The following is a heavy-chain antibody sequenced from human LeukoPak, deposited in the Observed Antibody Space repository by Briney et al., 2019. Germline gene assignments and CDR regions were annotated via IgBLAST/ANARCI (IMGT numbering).Heavy chain of an antibody. Sequence: RGSLRLSCAASGFTFSSYGMHWVRQAPGKGLEWVAFIRYDGSNKYYADSVKGRFTISRDNSKNTLYLQMNSLRAEDTAVYYCAKERYYYDSSGFDYWGQGTLVTVSS. V-gene: IGHV3-30*02. J-gene: IGHJ4*02. D-gene: IGHD3-22*01. CDR1: GFTFSSYG. CDR2: IRYDGSNK. CDR3: AKERYYYDSSGFDY.